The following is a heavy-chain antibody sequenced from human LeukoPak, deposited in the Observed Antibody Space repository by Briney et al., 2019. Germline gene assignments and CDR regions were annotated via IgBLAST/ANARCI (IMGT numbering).Heavy chain of an antibody. CDR3: ARDPVGGSGFNGYYLDY. J-gene: IGHJ4*02. CDR2: IKQDGSEK. D-gene: IGHD3-10*01. CDR1: GFTFSSYW. V-gene: IGHV3-7*01. Sequence: GGSLRLSCAASGFTFSSYWMSWVRQAPGKGLEWVANIKQDGSEKYYVDSVKGRFTISRDNAKNSLYLQMNSLRAEDTAVYYCARDPVGGSGFNGYYLDYWGQGTLVTVSS.